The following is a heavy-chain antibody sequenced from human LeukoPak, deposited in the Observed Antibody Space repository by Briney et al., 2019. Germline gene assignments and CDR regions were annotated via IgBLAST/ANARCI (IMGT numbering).Heavy chain of an antibody. CDR1: GFTFSSYG. CDR3: ARAPGYRSFLDY. V-gene: IGHV3-21*01. D-gene: IGHD6-13*01. CDR2: ISSSSSYI. Sequence: GGSLRLSCAASGFTFSSYGMNWVRQAPGKGVEWVSFISSSSSYIYYADSVKGRFTISRDNGKNLLYLQMNSLRAEDTAVYYCARAPGYRSFLDYWGEGNLVTVSS. J-gene: IGHJ4*02.